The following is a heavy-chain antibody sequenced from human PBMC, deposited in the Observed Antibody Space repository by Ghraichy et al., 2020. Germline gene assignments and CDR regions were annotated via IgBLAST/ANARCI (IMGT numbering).Heavy chain of an antibody. J-gene: IGHJ5*02. D-gene: IGHD3-10*01. CDR3: TRSITIVRGVINWFDP. Sequence: GGSLRLSCAASTFPISDYDMSWVRQAPGKGLEWVSVIYSGGSRYYADSVKGRFTISRDNSKNTLYLQMNSLRAEDTAVYYCTRSITIVRGVINWFDPWGQGTLVAVSS. V-gene: IGHV3-53*01. CDR2: IYSGGSR. CDR1: TFPISDYD.